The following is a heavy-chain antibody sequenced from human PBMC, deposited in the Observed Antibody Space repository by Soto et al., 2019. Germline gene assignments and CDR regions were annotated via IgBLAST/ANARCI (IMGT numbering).Heavy chain of an antibody. Sequence: TGGSLRLSCAASGFTFSSYAMSWVRQAPGKGLEWVSAISGSGGSTYYADSVKGRFTISRDNSKNTLYLQMNSLRAEDTAVYYCASTPYLAAAGTPYWFDPWGQGTLVTVSS. CDR3: ASTPYLAAAGTPYWFDP. D-gene: IGHD6-13*01. V-gene: IGHV3-23*01. J-gene: IGHJ5*02. CDR2: ISGSGGST. CDR1: GFTFSSYA.